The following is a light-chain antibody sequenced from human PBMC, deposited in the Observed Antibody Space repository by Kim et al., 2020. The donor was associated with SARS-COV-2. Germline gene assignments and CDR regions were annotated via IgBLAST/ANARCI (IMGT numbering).Light chain of an antibody. J-gene: IGLJ3*02. V-gene: IGLV3-27*01. Sequence: SYELTQPSSVSVSPGQTARITCSGDVLAKKYARWFQQKPGQAPELVIYKDNERPSGIPERFSGSSSGTTVTLTISGAQVEDEADYYCYSAVDNNWV. CDR2: KDN. CDR3: YSAVDNNWV. CDR1: VLAKKY.